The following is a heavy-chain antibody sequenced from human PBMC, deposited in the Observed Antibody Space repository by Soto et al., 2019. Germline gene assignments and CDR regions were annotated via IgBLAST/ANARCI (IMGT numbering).Heavy chain of an antibody. CDR3: ARDPEGIIDFDY. Sequence: GGSLRLSCAVSGFTFSSFGMNWVRQAPGKGLEWISYITSDSSTRHYADFVKGRFTISRDNAKNSLYLQMNSLRDEDTAVYFCARDPEGIIDFDYWGQGTQVTVSS. V-gene: IGHV3-48*02. CDR1: GFTFSSFG. D-gene: IGHD3-10*01. CDR2: ITSDSSTR. J-gene: IGHJ4*02.